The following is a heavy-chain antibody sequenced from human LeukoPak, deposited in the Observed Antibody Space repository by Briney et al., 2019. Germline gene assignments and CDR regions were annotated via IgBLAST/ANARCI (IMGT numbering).Heavy chain of an antibody. CDR2: IYYSGST. V-gene: IGHV4-31*03. J-gene: IGHJ4*02. CDR3: ARDVLRASSGYTYFDY. CDR1: GGSISSGCYY. D-gene: IGHD3-22*01. Sequence: PSQTLSLTCTVSGGSISSGCYYWSWIRQHPGKGLEWIGYIYYSGSTYYNPSLKSRVTISVDTSKNQFSLKLSSVTAADTAVYYCARDVLRASSGYTYFDYWGQGTLVTVSS.